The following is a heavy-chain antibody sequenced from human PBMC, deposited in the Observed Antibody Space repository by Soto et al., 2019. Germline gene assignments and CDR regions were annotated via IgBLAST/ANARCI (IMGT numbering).Heavy chain of an antibody. CDR2: ISPYNGNT. D-gene: IGHD5-18*01. CDR3: ATQIDTVMVFRD. Sequence: QVQLVQSGAEVKKPGASVKVSCKASDKTFLSYGISWVRQGPGQGLEWMGWISPYNGNTNYAQKLQGRVTMTTDTSTSTAYMELRSLRSDDTAVYHCATQIDTVMVFRDWGQGTLVTVSS. J-gene: IGHJ4*02. V-gene: IGHV1-18*01. CDR1: DKTFLSYG.